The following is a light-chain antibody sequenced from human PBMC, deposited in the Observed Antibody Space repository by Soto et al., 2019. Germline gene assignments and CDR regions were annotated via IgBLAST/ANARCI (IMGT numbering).Light chain of an antibody. CDR1: SGHSSYA. CDR2: LNSDGSH. CDR3: QTWGTGTHVV. J-gene: IGLJ2*01. V-gene: IGLV4-69*01. Sequence: QPVLTQSPSASASLGASVKLTCTLSSGHSSYAIAWHQQQPEKGPRHLMKLNSDGSHSKGDGIPDRFSGSSSGAERYLTISSLQSEDEADYYCQTWGTGTHVVFGGGTKVTVL.